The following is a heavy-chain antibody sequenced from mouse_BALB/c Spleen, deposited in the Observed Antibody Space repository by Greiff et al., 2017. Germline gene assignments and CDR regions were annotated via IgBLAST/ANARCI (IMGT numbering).Heavy chain of an antibody. V-gene: IGHV5-6-3*01. Sequence: EVQRVESGGGLVQPGGSLKLSCAASGFTFSSYGMSWVRQTPDKRLELVATINSNGGSTYYPDSVKGRFTISRDNAKNTLYLQMSSLKSEDTAMYYCAREPRLRWYFDVWGAGTTVTVSS. CDR1: GFTFSSYG. CDR2: INSNGGST. D-gene: IGHD1-2*01. J-gene: IGHJ1*01. CDR3: AREPRLRWYFDV.